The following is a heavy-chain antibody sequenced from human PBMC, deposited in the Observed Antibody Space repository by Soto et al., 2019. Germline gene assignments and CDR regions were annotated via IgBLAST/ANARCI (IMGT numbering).Heavy chain of an antibody. D-gene: IGHD4-17*01. CDR3: ARQSDGDYEGDAFDI. CDR1: GGSISSYY. J-gene: IGHJ3*02. Sequence: SETLSLTCTVSGGSISSYYWSWIRQPPGKGLEWIGYIYYSGSTNYNPSLKSRVTISVDTSKNQFSLKLSSVTAADTAVYYCARQSDGDYEGDAFDIWGQGTMVTVSS. V-gene: IGHV4-59*08. CDR2: IYYSGST.